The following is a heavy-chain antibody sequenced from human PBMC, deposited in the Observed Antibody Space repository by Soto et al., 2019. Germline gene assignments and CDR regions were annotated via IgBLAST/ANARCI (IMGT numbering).Heavy chain of an antibody. V-gene: IGHV3-23*01. CDR1: GFTFSSYA. CDR3: AKFFVETGGSSGWPWSFHY. J-gene: IGHJ4*02. CDR2: ISGSGGTT. Sequence: PGGSLRLSCAASGFTFSSYAMSWVRQAPGKGLEWVFAISGSGGTTYYADSVKGRFTISRDNSKNTLFLQMNSLRAEDTAVYYCAKFFVETGGSSGWPWSFHYWGQGTLVTVSS. D-gene: IGHD6-25*01.